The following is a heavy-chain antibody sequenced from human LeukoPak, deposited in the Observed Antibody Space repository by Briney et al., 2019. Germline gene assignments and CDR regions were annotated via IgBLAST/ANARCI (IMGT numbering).Heavy chain of an antibody. Sequence: PSETLSLTCTVSGDSISSYYWSWIRQPPGKGLEWIGYIYYSGSTNYNPSLKSRVTISVDTSKNQFSLKLSSVTAADAAVYYCARQTRGAWRYFDYWGQGTLVTVSS. V-gene: IGHV4-59*08. D-gene: IGHD1-1*01. J-gene: IGHJ4*02. CDR3: ARQTRGAWRYFDY. CDR1: GDSISSYY. CDR2: IYYSGST.